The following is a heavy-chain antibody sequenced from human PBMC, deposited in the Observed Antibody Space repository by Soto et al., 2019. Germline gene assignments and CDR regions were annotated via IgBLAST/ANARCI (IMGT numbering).Heavy chain of an antibody. CDR3: ARDRIILTFRAGSGESGIDS. V-gene: IGHV4-31*03. CDR2: IFYSGIS. D-gene: IGHD3-16*01. J-gene: IGHJ4*02. CDR1: GDSITSGVHY. Sequence: QVQLQESGPGLVKPSQTLSLTCTVSGDSITSGVHYWSWIRQHPGKGLEWIGYIFYSGISYYNPSLTTRVTISVYTSLTPFSLTLSSVTSAATAVYSCARDRIILTFRAGSGESGIDSWAQGTLVTVSS.